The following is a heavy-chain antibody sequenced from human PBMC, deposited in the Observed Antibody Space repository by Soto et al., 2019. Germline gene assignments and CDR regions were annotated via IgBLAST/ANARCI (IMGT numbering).Heavy chain of an antibody. Sequence: QVQLVQSGAEVKKPGSSVKVSCKVSGGTFSNYAIDWVRLAPGHGLEWMGGIVPIFGTTYYTQKFQGRATIIAYDSTTTAYFEMRSLRSEDTAIYYCARVEAVAGLYNYHGLDVWGQGTAVTVSS. CDR3: ARVEAVAGLYNYHGLDV. D-gene: IGHD6-19*01. CDR1: GGTFSNYA. CDR2: IVPIFGTT. J-gene: IGHJ6*02. V-gene: IGHV1-69*12.